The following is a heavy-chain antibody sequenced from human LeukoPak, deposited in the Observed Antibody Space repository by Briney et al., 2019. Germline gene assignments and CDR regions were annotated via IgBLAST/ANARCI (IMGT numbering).Heavy chain of an antibody. D-gene: IGHD3-9*01. CDR3: AKGILRYFDWLLLH. CDR2: ISGSGGST. V-gene: IGHV3-23*01. J-gene: IGHJ4*02. CDR1: GFTFSSYA. Sequence: GSLRLSCAAPGFTFSSYAMSWVRQAPGKGLGWVSAISGSGGSTYYAESVKGRFTISTDNSKNTLYLQMNSLRAEDTAVYYCAKGILRYFDWLLLHWGQGTLVTVSS.